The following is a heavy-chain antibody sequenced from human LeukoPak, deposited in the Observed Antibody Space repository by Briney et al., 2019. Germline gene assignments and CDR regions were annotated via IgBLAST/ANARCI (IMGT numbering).Heavy chain of an antibody. D-gene: IGHD3-3*01. V-gene: IGHV4-38-2*02. Sequence: PSETLSLTCTVSGYFISSGYYWGLIRQPPGKGLEGIGSIYHSGSTYYNPSLKSRVTISVDTSKNQFSLKLSSVTAADTGVYYCARGLYDFWSGYYDPAGNAFDIWGQGTMVTVSS. CDR1: GYFISSGYY. CDR3: ARGLYDFWSGYYDPAGNAFDI. CDR2: IYHSGST. J-gene: IGHJ3*02.